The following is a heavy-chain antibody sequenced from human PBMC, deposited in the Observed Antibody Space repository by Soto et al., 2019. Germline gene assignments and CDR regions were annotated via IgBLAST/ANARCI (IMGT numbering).Heavy chain of an antibody. CDR3: AKDRGSLLGVITE. J-gene: IGHJ4*02. CDR1: GFTFDSYG. V-gene: IGHV3-9*01. Sequence: EVQLVESGGDLVKPGRSLRLSCAASGFTFDSYGMLWVRQVPGKGLEWVSGITSNSDTTGYADSVKGRFTISRDNTKNSLYLQMNSLRVEDTAFYFCAKDRGSLLGVITEWGQGTLVTVSS. D-gene: IGHD3-10*01. CDR2: ITSNSDTT.